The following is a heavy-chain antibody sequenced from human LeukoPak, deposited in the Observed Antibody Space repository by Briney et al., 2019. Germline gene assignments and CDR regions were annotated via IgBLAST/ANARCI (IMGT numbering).Heavy chain of an antibody. V-gene: IGHV1-3*03. D-gene: IGHD6-19*01. Sequence: ASVKVSCKASGYTFTSYAMHWVRQAPGQRLEWMGWINAGNGNTKYSQEFQGRVTITRDTSASTAYMELNSLRAEDTAVYYCAKDRHPWGAVAGSNYYYYMDVWGKGTTVTISS. CDR2: INAGNGNT. CDR1: GYTFTSYA. J-gene: IGHJ6*03. CDR3: AKDRHPWGAVAGSNYYYYMDV.